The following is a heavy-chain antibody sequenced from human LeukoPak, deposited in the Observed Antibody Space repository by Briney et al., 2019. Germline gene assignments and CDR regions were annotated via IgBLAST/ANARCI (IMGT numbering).Heavy chain of an antibody. CDR2: IYSDGSST. V-gene: IGHV3-74*01. Sequence: PGGSLRLSCAASGFTFSSYWMHWVRQAPGKGLVWVSRIYSDGSSTNYADSVKGRFTISRDNAKNTLYLQMNSLRAEDTAVYYCTRDIGGRSAYWGQGALVTVSS. CDR3: TRDIGGRSAY. J-gene: IGHJ4*02. D-gene: IGHD3-16*01. CDR1: GFTFSSYW.